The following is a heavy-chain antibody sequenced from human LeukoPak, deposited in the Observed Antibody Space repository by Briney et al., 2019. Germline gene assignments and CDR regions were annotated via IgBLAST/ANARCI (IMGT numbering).Heavy chain of an antibody. D-gene: IGHD6-13*01. CDR3: AKNEAAAKDHYNAMDV. CDR2: IIPIPGIP. CDR1: GGTFSSYA. V-gene: IGHV1-69*04. J-gene: IGHJ6*02. Sequence: SVKVSCKASGGTFSSYAISWVRQAPGQGLGWMGRIIPIPGIPNYAQKFQGRVTITADKSTSTAYMELRSLRSEDTAVYYCAKNEAAAKDHYNAMDVWGQGTTVTVSS.